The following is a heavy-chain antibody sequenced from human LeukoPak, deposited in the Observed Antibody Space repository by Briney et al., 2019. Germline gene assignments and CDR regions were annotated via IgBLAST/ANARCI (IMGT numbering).Heavy chain of an antibody. CDR3: ARSAGAKDDIFTGYSYFDY. Sequence: PSQTLSLTCTVSGGSISSGGYYWSWLRQHPGKGLEWIVYIYYSGSTYYNPSLKSRVTISVDTSKNQFSLKLSSVTAADTAVYYCARSAGAKDDIFTGYSYFDYWGQGTLVTVSS. V-gene: IGHV4-31*03. CDR1: GGSISSGGYY. CDR2: IYYSGST. J-gene: IGHJ4*02. D-gene: IGHD3-9*01.